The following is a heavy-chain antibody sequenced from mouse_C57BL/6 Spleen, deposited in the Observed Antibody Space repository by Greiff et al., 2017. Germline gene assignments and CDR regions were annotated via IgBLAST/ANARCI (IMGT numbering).Heavy chain of an antibody. CDR1: GYTFTSYW. J-gene: IGHJ1*03. D-gene: IGHD2-4*01. V-gene: IGHV1-69*01. Sequence: QVQLQQPGAELVMPGASVKLSCKASGYTFTSYWMHWVKPRPGQGLEWIGEIDPSDSYTNYNQKFKGKSTLTVDKSSSTAYMQLSSLTSEDSAVYYCARRRNDYDDGHWYFDVWGTGTTVTVSS. CDR2: IDPSDSYT. CDR3: ARRRNDYDDGHWYFDV.